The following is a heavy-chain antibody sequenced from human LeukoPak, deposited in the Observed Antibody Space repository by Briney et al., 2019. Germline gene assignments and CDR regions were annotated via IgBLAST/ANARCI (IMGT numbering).Heavy chain of an antibody. V-gene: IGHV3-11*04. CDR3: AKDAGAAYDSSGYYYWGAFDI. CDR1: GFTFSDYY. J-gene: IGHJ3*02. Sequence: GGSLRLSCAASGFTFSDYYMSWIRQAPGKGLEWVSYISSSGSTIYYADSVKGRFTISRDNAKNSLYLQMNSLRAEDTAVYYCAKDAGAAYDSSGYYYWGAFDIWGQGTMVTVSS. CDR2: ISSSGSTI. D-gene: IGHD3-22*01.